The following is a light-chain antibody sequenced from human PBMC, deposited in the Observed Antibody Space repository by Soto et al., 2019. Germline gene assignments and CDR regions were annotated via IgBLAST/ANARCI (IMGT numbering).Light chain of an antibody. CDR2: DVT. J-gene: IGLJ1*01. Sequence: QSALTQPASVSGSPGQSITISCTGTSSDVGGYNYVSWYQQHPGKAPKLMIYDVTNRPSGVSNRFSGSKSGYTASLTISGLQAEDEADYYCSSYTSSSTNVFGTGTKLPVL. CDR1: SSDVGGYNY. CDR3: SSYTSSSTNV. V-gene: IGLV2-14*01.